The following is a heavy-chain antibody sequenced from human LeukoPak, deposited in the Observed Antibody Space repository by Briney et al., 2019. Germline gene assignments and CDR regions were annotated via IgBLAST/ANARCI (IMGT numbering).Heavy chain of an antibody. J-gene: IGHJ3*01. D-gene: IGHD2-2*02. CDR2: IRYDGGNE. CDR1: GFTFSSYG. V-gene: IGHV3-30*02. Sequence: PGGSLRLSCAASGFTFSSYGMHWVRQAPGKGLEWVAFIRYDGGNEYYADSVKGRFTISRDNSKNTLYLQMNSLRAEDTAVYYCAKDSSYQQLLYADAFDLWGQGTMVTVSS. CDR3: AKDSSYQQLLYADAFDL.